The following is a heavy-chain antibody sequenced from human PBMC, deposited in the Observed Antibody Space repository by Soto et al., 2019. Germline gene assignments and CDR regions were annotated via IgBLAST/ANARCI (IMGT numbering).Heavy chain of an antibody. CDR3: ASVGYDILTGYYSRRQDY. CDR1: GYSFTGYC. CDR2: ISAYNGNT. V-gene: IGHV1-18*04. J-gene: IGHJ4*02. D-gene: IGHD3-9*01. Sequence: EASVKVSCKASGYSFTGYCISWVRQAPGQGLEWMGWISAYNGNTNYAQKLQGRVTMTTDTSTSTAYMELRSLRSDDTAVYYCASVGYDILTGYYSRRQDYWGQGSLVTVSS.